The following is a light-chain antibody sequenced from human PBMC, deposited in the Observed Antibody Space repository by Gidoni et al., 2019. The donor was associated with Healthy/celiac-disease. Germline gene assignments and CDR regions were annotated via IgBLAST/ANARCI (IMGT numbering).Light chain of an antibody. J-gene: IGLJ2*01. CDR1: SSDVGGYNY. V-gene: IGLV2-8*01. CDR2: EVS. CDR3: SSYAGSNNL. Sequence: QSALPQPPSASGSPGQSVTISCTGTSSDVGGYNYVSWYQQHPGKAPKLMIYEVSKRPSGVPDRFSGSKSGNTASLTVSGLQAEDEADYYCSSYAGSNNLFGGGTKLTVL.